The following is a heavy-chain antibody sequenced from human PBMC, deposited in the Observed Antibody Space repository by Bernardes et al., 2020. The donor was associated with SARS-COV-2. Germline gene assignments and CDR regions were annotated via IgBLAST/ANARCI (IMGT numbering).Heavy chain of an antibody. CDR3: ARRISAFDP. V-gene: IGHV2-5*01. J-gene: IGHJ5*01. D-gene: IGHD3-10*01. Sequence: SGPTLVKPTQTLTLPCTFSGFSLTTSGTGVGWTRQPPGNALEWLSFLYCNDDKRYSPTLKRRLTITRDTAKNQVDLGMTNMDPVDTATYYCARRISAFDPWGQGTLVTVSS. CDR2: LYCNDDK. CDR1: GFSLTTSGTG.